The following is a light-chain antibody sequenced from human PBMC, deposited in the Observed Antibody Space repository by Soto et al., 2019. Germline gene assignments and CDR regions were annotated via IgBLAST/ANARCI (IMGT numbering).Light chain of an antibody. CDR3: QQYYSTPT. J-gene: IGKJ2*01. Sequence: DIVMTQSPDSLAVSLGERATINCKSSQSVLYRSNNKNYLTWYQQKPGQPPKLLIYWASTRQSGVPDRFSGSGSGTDFTLPISSLQAEDVAVYYCQQYYSTPTFGQGTKLEIK. CDR2: WAS. CDR1: QSVLYRSNNKNY. V-gene: IGKV4-1*01.